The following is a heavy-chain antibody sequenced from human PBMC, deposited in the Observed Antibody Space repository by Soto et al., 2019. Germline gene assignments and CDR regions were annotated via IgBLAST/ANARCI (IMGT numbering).Heavy chain of an antibody. CDR3: ANGAATLQGTRVTVSSGKGYFFGDPVAHLQMNSLETEDTAVYFCARRKYLDY. J-gene: IGHJ4*02. V-gene: IGHV3-11*01. Sequence: GGSLRLSCAASEFTFSNYAMSWVRQAPGKGLEWVSYFSPSCGATHYADSVKGRFTISRDNAKKSLYLQMSSLRAEDTAVFYSANGAATLQGTRVTVSSGKGYFFGDPVAHLQMNSLETEDTAVYFCARRKYLDYWGQGTLVTVSS. CDR1: EFTFSNYA. D-gene: IGHD3-22*01. CDR2: FSPSCGAT.